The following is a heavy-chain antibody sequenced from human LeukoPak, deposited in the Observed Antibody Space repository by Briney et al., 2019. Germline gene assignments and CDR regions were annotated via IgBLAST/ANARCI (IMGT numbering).Heavy chain of an antibody. J-gene: IGHJ4*02. D-gene: IGHD3-22*01. CDR3: ASYSSGYFVFDY. CDR2: IKQDGSEK. Sequence: PGGSLRLSCAASGFTFSSYWMSWVRQAPGKGLEWVTNIKQDGSEKYYVDSVKGRFTISRDNTKNSLYLQMNSLRAEDTAVYYCASYSSGYFVFDYWGQGTLVTVSS. V-gene: IGHV3-7*01. CDR1: GFTFSSYW.